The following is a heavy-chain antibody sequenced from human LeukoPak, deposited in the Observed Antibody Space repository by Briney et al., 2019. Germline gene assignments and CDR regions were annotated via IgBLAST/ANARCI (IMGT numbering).Heavy chain of an antibody. CDR1: GLTFSSYS. Sequence: GGSLRLSCAASGLTFSSYSMNWVRQAPGKGLEWVSYISSSSSTIYYADSVKGRFTISRDNAKNSLYLQMNSLRAEDTAVYYCATDTTGTKDYWGQGTLVTVSS. CDR2: ISSSSSTI. CDR3: ATDTTGTKDY. D-gene: IGHD1-1*01. V-gene: IGHV3-48*01. J-gene: IGHJ4*02.